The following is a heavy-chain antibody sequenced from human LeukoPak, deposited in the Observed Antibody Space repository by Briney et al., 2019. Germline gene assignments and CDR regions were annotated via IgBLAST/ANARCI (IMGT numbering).Heavy chain of an antibody. CDR3: AKVRSPLEYYYAMDV. CDR1: GFTFSRYG. J-gene: IGHJ6*02. D-gene: IGHD1-1*01. V-gene: IGHV3-30*18. CDR2: ISYDGSNK. Sequence: PGGSLRLSCAASGFTFSRYGMQWVRQAPGKGLEWVAIISYDGSNKYYADSVKGRFTISRDNSKNTLSLLMNSLRAEDTAVFYCAKVRSPLEYYYAMDVWGPGNTVTVS.